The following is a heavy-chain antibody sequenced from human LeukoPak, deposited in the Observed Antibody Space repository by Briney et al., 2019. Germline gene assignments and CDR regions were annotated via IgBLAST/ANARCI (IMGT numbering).Heavy chain of an antibody. J-gene: IGHJ4*02. CDR2: ISGSGGST. D-gene: IGHD5-24*01. CDR3: ARGSSYNNYFDY. CDR1: GFTFSSYA. V-gene: IGHV3-23*01. Sequence: GGSLRLSCAASGFTFSSYAMSWVRQAPGKGLEWVSAISGSGGSTYYADSVKGRFTISRDNSKNTLYLQMNSLRAEDTAVYYCARGSSYNNYFDYWGQGTLVTVSS.